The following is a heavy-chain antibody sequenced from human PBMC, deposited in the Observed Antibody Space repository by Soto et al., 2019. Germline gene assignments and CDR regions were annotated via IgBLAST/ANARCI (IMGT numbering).Heavy chain of an antibody. J-gene: IGHJ4*02. Sequence: EVQLVESGGGLVQPGGSLRLSCAASGFTFSSYWMSWFSQAPGKGLAWVANIKQDGSAEYYVDSVKGRFTISRDNAKSSLYLQMTSLRAEDTAVYHCAKSLSAIPGDSWGQGTLVTVSS. CDR2: IKQDGSAE. CDR3: AKSLSAIPGDS. V-gene: IGHV3-7*03. D-gene: IGHD2-2*01. CDR1: GFTFSSYW.